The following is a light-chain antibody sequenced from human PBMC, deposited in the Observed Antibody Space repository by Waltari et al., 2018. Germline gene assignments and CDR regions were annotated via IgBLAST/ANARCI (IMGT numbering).Light chain of an antibody. J-gene: IGLJ2*01. CDR3: SSYGGTYFV. CDR1: SNDVGGYHY. V-gene: IGLV2-11*01. CDR2: DVT. Sequence: QSALTQPRSVSGSPGQSVTISCTGTSNDVGGYHYVSWYQHHPGEVPKLMIYDVTQRPSGVPDLFSGSKSGNTASLTISGLQADDEADYYCSSYGGTYFVFGGGTRLTVL.